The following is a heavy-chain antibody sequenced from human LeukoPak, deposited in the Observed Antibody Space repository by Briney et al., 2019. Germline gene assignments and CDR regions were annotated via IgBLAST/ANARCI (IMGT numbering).Heavy chain of an antibody. V-gene: IGHV3-23*01. CDR1: GFTFSSYA. Sequence: GGSLRLSCAASGFTFSSYAISWVRQAPGKGLEWVSAISGSGGSTYYADSVKGRFTISRDNSKNTLYLQMNSLRAEDTAVYYCAKVVCSSTSCYPRDWYFDLWGRGPLVTVS. D-gene: IGHD2-2*01. CDR2: ISGSGGST. CDR3: AKVVCSSTSCYPRDWYFDL. J-gene: IGHJ2*01.